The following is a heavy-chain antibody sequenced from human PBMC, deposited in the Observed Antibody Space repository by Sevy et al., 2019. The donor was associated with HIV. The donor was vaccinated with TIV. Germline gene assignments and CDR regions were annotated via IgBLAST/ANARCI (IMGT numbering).Heavy chain of an antibody. CDR2: ISSSSGTI. D-gene: IGHD2-21*01. Sequence: GGSLRLSCEASGFTFSAYSMNWVRQAPGKGLEWVSYISSSSGTIYYADSVKGQFTISRDNAKSSLYLQMNGLRAEDTAVYYCARAGGDCYSKNECWFVSWGQGTLVTVSS. V-gene: IGHV3-48*01. J-gene: IGHJ5*01. CDR3: ARAGGDCYSKNECWFVS. CDR1: GFTFSAYS.